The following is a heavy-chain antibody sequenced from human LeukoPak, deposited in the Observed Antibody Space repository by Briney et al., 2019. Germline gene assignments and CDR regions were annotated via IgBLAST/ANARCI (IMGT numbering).Heavy chain of an antibody. D-gene: IGHD5-24*01. CDR3: ARAGVEMATMAGLYYYYYMDV. Sequence: GGSLRLSCAASGFTFSSYWMHWVRQAPGKGLVWVSRINSDGSSTSYADSVKGRFTISRDNAKNTLYLQMNSLRAEDTAVYYCARAGVEMATMAGLYYYYYMDVWGKGTTVTVTS. CDR2: INSDGSST. J-gene: IGHJ6*03. CDR1: GFTFSSYW. V-gene: IGHV3-74*01.